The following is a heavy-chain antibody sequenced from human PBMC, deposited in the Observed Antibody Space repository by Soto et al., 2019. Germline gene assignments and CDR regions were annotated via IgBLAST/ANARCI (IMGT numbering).Heavy chain of an antibody. V-gene: IGHV1-69*13. J-gene: IGHJ4*02. CDR3: ARGGEREQQLAEFEYYFDY. Sequence: SVKVSCKASGGTFSSYAISWVRQAPGQGLEWMGGIIPIFGTANYAQKFQGRVTITADESTSTAYMELSSLRSEDTAVYYCARGGEREQQLAEFEYYFDYWGQGTLVTVSS. D-gene: IGHD6-13*01. CDR1: GGTFSSYA. CDR2: IIPIFGTA.